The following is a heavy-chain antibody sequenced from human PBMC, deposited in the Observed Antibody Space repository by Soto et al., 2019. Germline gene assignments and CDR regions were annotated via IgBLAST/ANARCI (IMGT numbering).Heavy chain of an antibody. V-gene: IGHV1-69*13. J-gene: IGHJ4*02. CDR3: ARGGEREQQLAEFEYYFDY. Sequence: SVKVSCKASGGTFSSYAISWVRQAPGQGLEWMGGIIPIFGTANYAQKFQGRVTITADESTSTAYMELSSLRSEDTAVYYCARGGEREQQLAEFEYYFDYWGQGTLVTVSS. D-gene: IGHD6-13*01. CDR1: GGTFSSYA. CDR2: IIPIFGTA.